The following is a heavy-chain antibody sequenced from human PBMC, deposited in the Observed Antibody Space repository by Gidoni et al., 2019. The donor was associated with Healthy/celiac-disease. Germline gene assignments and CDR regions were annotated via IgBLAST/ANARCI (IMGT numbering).Heavy chain of an antibody. CDR3: ARDPQWLALLFDY. CDR2: ISYDGSNK. J-gene: IGHJ4*02. Sequence: SCAASGFTFSSYAMHWVRQAPGKGLEWVAVISYDGSNKYYADSVKGRFTISRDNSKNTLYLQMNSLRAEDTAVYYCARDPQWLALLFDYWGQGTLVTVSS. CDR1: GFTFSSYA. V-gene: IGHV3-30*01. D-gene: IGHD6-19*01.